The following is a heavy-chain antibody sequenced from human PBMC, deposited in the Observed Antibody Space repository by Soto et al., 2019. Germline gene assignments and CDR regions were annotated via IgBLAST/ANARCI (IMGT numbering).Heavy chain of an antibody. D-gene: IGHD5-12*01. CDR3: ARDGYYSGYDGYYDY. Sequence: GASVKVSCKASGGTFSSYAISWVRQAPGQGLEWMGGIIPIFGTANYAQKFQGRVTITADESTSTAYMELSSLRSEDTAVYYCARDGYYSGYDGYYDYWGQGTLVTVSS. CDR1: GGTFSSYA. CDR2: IIPIFGTA. J-gene: IGHJ4*02. V-gene: IGHV1-69*13.